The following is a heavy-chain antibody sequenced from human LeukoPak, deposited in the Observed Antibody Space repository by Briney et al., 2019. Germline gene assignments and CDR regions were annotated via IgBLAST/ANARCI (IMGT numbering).Heavy chain of an antibody. J-gene: IGHJ4*02. CDR1: GDTFSNYA. CDR2: IIPIFGTA. Sequence: SVKVSCKASGDTFSNYAISWVRQAPGQGLEWMGGIIPIFGTAKYAQKFQGRVTITADTTTSTAYMELSSLRSEDTAVYYCARAGWLQYYYFDYWGQGTLVTVSS. D-gene: IGHD5-24*01. V-gene: IGHV1-69*06. CDR3: ARAGWLQYYYFDY.